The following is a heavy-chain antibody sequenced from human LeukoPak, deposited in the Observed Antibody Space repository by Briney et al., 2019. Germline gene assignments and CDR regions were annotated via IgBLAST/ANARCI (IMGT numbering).Heavy chain of an antibody. J-gene: IGHJ6*02. D-gene: IGHD3-22*01. CDR1: GFTFSMYE. Sequence: GGSLRLSCAASGFTFSMYEMHWVRQPTGKGLEWVSVIGVTGDTYYSASVKGRFLISRESAKNSVDLQMNSLSPGDTAVYCCARLSITMRHWDVWGQGTSVTVSS. CDR2: IGVTGDT. V-gene: IGHV3-13*01. CDR3: ARLSITMRHWDV.